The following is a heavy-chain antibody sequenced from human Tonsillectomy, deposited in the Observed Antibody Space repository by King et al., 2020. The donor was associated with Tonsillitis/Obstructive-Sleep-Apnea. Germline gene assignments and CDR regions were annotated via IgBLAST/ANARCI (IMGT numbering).Heavy chain of an antibody. CDR1: GFTFSDYY. J-gene: IGHJ6*03. CDR2: ISSSGTTI. CDR3: ARSYCSRTSCYIDTYYYYYMDV. Sequence: HVQLVESGGGLVKPGGSLRLSCAASGFTFSDYYMSWIRQAPGKGLEWVSYISSSGTTIYYADSVKGRFTISRDNAKNSLYLQMNSLRAEDTAVYYCARSYCSRTSCYIDTYYYYYMDVWGKGTTVTVSS. V-gene: IGHV3-11*01. D-gene: IGHD2-2*02.